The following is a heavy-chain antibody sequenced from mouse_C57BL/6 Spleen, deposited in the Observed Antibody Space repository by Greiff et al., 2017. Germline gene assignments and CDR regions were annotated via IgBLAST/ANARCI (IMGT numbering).Heavy chain of an antibody. J-gene: IGHJ4*01. D-gene: IGHD2-14*01. CDR2: ISYAGGN. V-gene: IGHV3-6*01. Sequence: EVKLKESGPGLVKPSQSLSLTCSVTGYSITRGYYWNWIRQFPGNQLAWLGYISYAGGNNYNPSLKNRISLTRDTSKNQLFLKLHSVTTEDTATNFCARYRIYAIDYWGQGTSVTVSA. CDR3: ARYRIYAIDY. CDR1: GYSITRGYY.